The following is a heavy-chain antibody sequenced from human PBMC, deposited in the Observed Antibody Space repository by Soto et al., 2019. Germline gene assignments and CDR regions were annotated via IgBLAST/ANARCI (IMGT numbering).Heavy chain of an antibody. V-gene: IGHV3-23*01. D-gene: IGHD6-13*01. CDR3: AKDAMYSSSWYSGWFDP. CDR1: GLTFSSYA. CDR2: ITGSGSST. Sequence: PGGSLRLSCAASGLTFSSYAMSWVRQAPGKGLEWVSTITGSGSSTYYADSVKGRFTISRDNSKNTLYLQMNSLRAENTAVYYCAKDAMYSSSWYSGWFDPWGQGTLVTVSS. J-gene: IGHJ5*02.